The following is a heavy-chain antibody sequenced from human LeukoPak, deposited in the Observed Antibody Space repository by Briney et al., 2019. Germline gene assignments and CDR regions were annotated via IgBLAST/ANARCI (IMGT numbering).Heavy chain of an antibody. CDR2: ISGSGDT. CDR1: GFTVSSNY. V-gene: IGHV3-53*01. Sequence: GGSLRLSCAASGFTVSSNYTSWVRQAPGKGLEWVSTISGSGDTYYADSVKGRFTSSRDNSKNTLYLQMFSLTAEDTAVYYCAKVPYGSGSYSTLDSWGQGTLVTVSS. CDR3: AKVPYGSGSYSTLDS. D-gene: IGHD3-10*01. J-gene: IGHJ4*02.